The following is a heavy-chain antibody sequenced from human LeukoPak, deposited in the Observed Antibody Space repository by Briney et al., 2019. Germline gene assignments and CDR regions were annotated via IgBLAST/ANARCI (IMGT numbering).Heavy chain of an antibody. CDR1: GYTFTGYY. CDR3: AKDGDGYNYPSHYFDY. D-gene: IGHD5-24*01. CDR2: INPNSGGT. Sequence: ASVKVSCKASGYTFTGYYMHWVRQAPGQGLEWMGWINPNSGGTNYAQKFQGRVTMTRDTSISTAYMELSRLRSDDTAVYYCAKDGDGYNYPSHYFDYWGQGTLVTVSS. J-gene: IGHJ4*02. V-gene: IGHV1-2*02.